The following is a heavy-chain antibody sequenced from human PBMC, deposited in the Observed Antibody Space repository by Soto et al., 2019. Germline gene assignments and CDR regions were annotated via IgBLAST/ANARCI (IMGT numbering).Heavy chain of an antibody. CDR1: GFTFSSYA. CDR2: ISGSGGST. Sequence: GGSLRLSCAASGFTFSSYAMSWVRQAPGKGLEWVSAISGSGGSTYYADSVKGRFTISRDNSKNTLYLQMNSLRAEDTAVYYCAKTMVRGVIISDDAFDIWGQGTMVTVSS. J-gene: IGHJ3*02. V-gene: IGHV3-23*01. CDR3: AKTMVRGVIISDDAFDI. D-gene: IGHD3-10*01.